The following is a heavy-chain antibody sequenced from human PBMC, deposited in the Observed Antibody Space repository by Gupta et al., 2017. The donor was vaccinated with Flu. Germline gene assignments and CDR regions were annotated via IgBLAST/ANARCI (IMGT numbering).Heavy chain of an antibody. D-gene: IGHD1-26*01. CDR2: IKSNPDGGTS. J-gene: IGHJ3*01. CDR3: TTGTSGGCAYDV. V-gene: IGHV3-15*01. CDR1: GITLTHAW. Sequence: EVQLVESGGGLVKPGGSLRLSCTVSGITLTHAWMTWVRQAPGRGLEWVGRIKSNPDGGTSDDARPVKGRFRISREDAKKMVYLQMERLGSGDTAVYYWTTGTSGGCAYDVWVRGT.